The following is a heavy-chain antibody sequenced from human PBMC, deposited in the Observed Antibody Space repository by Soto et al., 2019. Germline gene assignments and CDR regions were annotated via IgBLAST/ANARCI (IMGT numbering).Heavy chain of an antibody. CDR1: GYTFTSYG. CDR3: ARDGSKQWLDYYYYYGMDV. J-gene: IGHJ6*02. V-gene: IGHV1-18*04. D-gene: IGHD6-19*01. Sequence: ASVKVSCKASGYTFTSYGISWVRQAPGQGLEWMGWISAYNGNTNYAQKLQGRVTMTTGTSTSTAYMELRSLRSDDTAVYYCARDGSKQWLDYYYYYGMDVWGQGTTVTVSS. CDR2: ISAYNGNT.